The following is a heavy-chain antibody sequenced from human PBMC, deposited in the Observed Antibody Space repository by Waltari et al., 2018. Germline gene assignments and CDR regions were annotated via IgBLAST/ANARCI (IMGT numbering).Heavy chain of an antibody. CDR1: GFTFSNYA. CDR2: IDPSGGST. D-gene: IGHD3-3*01. J-gene: IGHJ4*02. Sequence: FASGGGLVRPGGSLRLSCAASGFTFSNYAMSWVRQAPGKGLEWVSSIDPSGGSTYYADSVKGRFTISRDNSKNTLSLQMYSLRAEDTAVYYCAKDYDFWSGYHFAFDYWGQGTLVTVSS. CDR3: AKDYDFWSGYHFAFDY. V-gene: IGHV3-23*01.